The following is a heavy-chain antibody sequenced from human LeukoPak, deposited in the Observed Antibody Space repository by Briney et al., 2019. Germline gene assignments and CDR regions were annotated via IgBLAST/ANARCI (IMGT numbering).Heavy chain of an antibody. CDR2: IIPIFGTA. V-gene: IGHV1-69*05. CDR1: GGTFSSYA. Sequence: GASVKVSCKASGGTFSSYAISWVRQAPGQGLEWMGGIIPIFGTANYAQKFQGRVTITTDESTSTAYMGLSSLRSEDTAVYYCARARNRDAFDIWAKGQWSPALQ. J-gene: IGHJ3*02. CDR3: ARARNRDAFDI. D-gene: IGHD1-14*01.